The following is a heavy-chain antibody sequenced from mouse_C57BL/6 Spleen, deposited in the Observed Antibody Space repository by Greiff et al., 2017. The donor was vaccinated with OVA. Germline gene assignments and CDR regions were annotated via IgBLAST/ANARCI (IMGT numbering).Heavy chain of an antibody. CDR2: IRRKSSNYAT. CDR3: VRGGDSSGYEAWFAY. Sequence: EVQVVESGGGLVQPKGSLKLSCAASGFTFNTYAMHWVRQAPGKGLEWVARIRRKSSNYATYYADSVKDRFTISRDDSQSMLYLQMNNLKTEDTAMYYCVRGGDSSGYEAWFAYWGQGTLVTVSA. J-gene: IGHJ3*01. CDR1: GFTFNTYA. D-gene: IGHD3-2*02. V-gene: IGHV10-3*01.